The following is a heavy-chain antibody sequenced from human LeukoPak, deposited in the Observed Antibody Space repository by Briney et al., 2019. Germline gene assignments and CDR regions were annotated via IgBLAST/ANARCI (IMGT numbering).Heavy chain of an antibody. CDR1: GFTFSSYE. CDR2: ISSSGSTI. V-gene: IGHV3-48*03. Sequence: GGSLRLSCAASGFTFSSYEMNWVRQAPGKGLEWLSYISSSGSTIYYADSVKGRFTISRGNAKNSLYLQMNSLRAEDTAVYYCARDHCSSTSCPRATYYYYYGMDVWGQGTTVTVSS. D-gene: IGHD2-2*01. J-gene: IGHJ6*02. CDR3: ARDHCSSTSCPRATYYYYYGMDV.